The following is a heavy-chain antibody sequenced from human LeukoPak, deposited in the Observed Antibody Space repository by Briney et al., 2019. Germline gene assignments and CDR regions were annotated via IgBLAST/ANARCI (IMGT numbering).Heavy chain of an antibody. J-gene: IGHJ4*02. CDR2: INSDGSSK. CDR3: TRGNSGPDY. D-gene: IGHD5-12*01. V-gene: IGHV3-74*01. Sequence: GGSLRLSCAASGFTFSSSWMHWVRHAPGQGLVWVSRINSDGSSKVHADSVKSRFTISRDNAKNTLYLQMNSLRADDTALYYCTRGNSGPDYWGQGTLVTVSS. CDR1: GFTFSSSW.